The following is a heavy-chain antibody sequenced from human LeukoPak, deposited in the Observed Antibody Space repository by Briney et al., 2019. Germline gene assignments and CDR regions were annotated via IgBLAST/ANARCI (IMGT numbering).Heavy chain of an antibody. J-gene: IGHJ4*02. CDR2: INHSGST. CDR3: ARRQYSSSWYEYYFDY. Sequence: SETLSLTCAVYGGSFSGYYWSWIRQPPGKGLEWIGEINHSGSTNYNPSLKSRVTISVDTSKNQFSLKLSSVTAADTAVYYCARRQYSSSWYEYYFDYWGQGTLVTVSS. D-gene: IGHD6-13*01. V-gene: IGHV4-34*01. CDR1: GGSFSGYY.